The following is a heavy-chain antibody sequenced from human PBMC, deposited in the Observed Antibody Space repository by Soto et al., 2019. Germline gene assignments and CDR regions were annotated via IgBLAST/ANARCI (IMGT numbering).Heavy chain of an antibody. Sequence: QVQLVQSGAEVKKPGSSVKVSCKASGGTFSSYSINWVRQAPGQGLEWMGEIIPILGTANYAQKFQGRVTITADESTSTAYMELRSLRSEDTAVYYCARDGGRHSGGIDYWGQGTLVTVSS. CDR2: IIPILGTA. J-gene: IGHJ4*02. D-gene: IGHD1-26*01. V-gene: IGHV1-69*01. CDR1: GGTFSSYS. CDR3: ARDGGRHSGGIDY.